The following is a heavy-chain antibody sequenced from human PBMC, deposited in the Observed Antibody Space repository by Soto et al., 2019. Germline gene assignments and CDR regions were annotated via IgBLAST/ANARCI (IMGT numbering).Heavy chain of an antibody. CDR3: ARAPIAVASNAFYI. V-gene: IGHV3-74*01. Sequence: GGSLRLSCAASRFTFSTYWMHWVRQAPGKGLVCVSRINSDASSTTYADSVKGRFTISRDNAKNTLYLQMNSLRAEDTAVYYCARAPIAVASNAFYIWCQGTMVTISS. CDR2: INSDASST. J-gene: IGHJ3*02. D-gene: IGHD6-19*01. CDR1: RFTFSTYW.